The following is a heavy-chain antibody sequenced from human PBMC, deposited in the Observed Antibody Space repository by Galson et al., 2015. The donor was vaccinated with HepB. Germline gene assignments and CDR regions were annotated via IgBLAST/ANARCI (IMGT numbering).Heavy chain of an antibody. Sequence: SVKVSCKASGSTFTGYYMHWVRQAPGQGLEWMGWINPNSGGTNHAQKFQGRVTMTRDTSISTAYMELSRLRSDDTAVYYCARAAAAIRSWFDPWGQGTLVTVSS. CDR1: GSTFTGYY. CDR2: INPNSGGT. J-gene: IGHJ5*02. V-gene: IGHV1-2*02. CDR3: ARAAAAIRSWFDP. D-gene: IGHD2-2*02.